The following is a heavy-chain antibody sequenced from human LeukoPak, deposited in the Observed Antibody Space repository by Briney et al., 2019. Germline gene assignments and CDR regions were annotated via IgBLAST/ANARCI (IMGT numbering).Heavy chain of an antibody. Sequence: GGSLRLSCSGSGFTFSTYEMNWVRQSPGKGLEWVSSISSGARTIYYADSVKGRFTISRDNAKNSLYLQMNSLGPENTAVYYCARVGALSSSWLLYWGQGTLVTVSS. V-gene: IGHV3-48*03. CDR2: ISSGARTI. CDR3: ARVGALSSSWLLY. CDR1: GFTFSTYE. J-gene: IGHJ4*02. D-gene: IGHD6-13*01.